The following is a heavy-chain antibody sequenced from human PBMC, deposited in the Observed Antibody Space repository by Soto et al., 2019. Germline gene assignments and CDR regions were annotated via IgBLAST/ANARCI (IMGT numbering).Heavy chain of an antibody. CDR3: VRSGGYDPFDN. J-gene: IGHJ4*01. Sequence: PSETLSLTCSLSGASITYGGYSWSWIRQPPGKDLEWLGYISHLESTFYNPSFESRLTSLLDRRKNQLSPKVAFMTAADTAVYYCVRSGGYDPFDNWGQGTL. D-gene: IGHD5-12*01. CDR1: GASITYGGYS. V-gene: IGHV4-30-2*01. CDR2: ISHLEST.